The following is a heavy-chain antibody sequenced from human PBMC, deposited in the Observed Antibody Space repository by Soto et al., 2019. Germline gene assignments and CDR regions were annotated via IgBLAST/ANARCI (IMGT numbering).Heavy chain of an antibody. V-gene: IGHV4-30-2*01. CDR3: ARYKRLIVDS. CDR1: GGSISSGGYS. Sequence: SETLSLTCAVSGGSISSGGYSWSWIRQPPGKGLEWIGYIYHSGSTYYNPSLKSRVTISVDRSKSQFSLKLSSVTAADTAVYYCARYKRLIVDSWGRGTLVTVSS. D-gene: IGHD3-22*01. J-gene: IGHJ4*02. CDR2: IYHSGST.